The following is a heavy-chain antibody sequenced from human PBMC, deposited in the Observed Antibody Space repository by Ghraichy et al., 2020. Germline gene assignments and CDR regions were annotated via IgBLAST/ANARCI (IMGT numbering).Heavy chain of an antibody. CDR1: GFTVSSMY. Sequence: GGSLRLSCAASGFTVSSMYVSWVRQAPGKGLEWVSVVYIGGDTYYADSVKGRFTISRDSSKNTLYLQMTGLRAEDTAVYYCARNSPEYRNAFDVWGQGTMVTVSS. CDR2: VYIGGDT. J-gene: IGHJ3*01. CDR3: ARNSPEYRNAFDV. V-gene: IGHV3-53*01. D-gene: IGHD1-14*01.